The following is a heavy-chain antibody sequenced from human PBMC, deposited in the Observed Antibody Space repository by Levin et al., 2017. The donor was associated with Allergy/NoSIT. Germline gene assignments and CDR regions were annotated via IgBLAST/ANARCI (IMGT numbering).Heavy chain of an antibody. D-gene: IGHD4-17*01. Sequence: GESLKISCKGSGYSFTSYWIGWVRQMPGKGLEWMGIIYPGDSDTRYSPSFQGQVTISADKSISTAYLQWSSLKASDTAMYYCARREAVTTPNDAFDIWGQGTMVTVSS. J-gene: IGHJ3*02. CDR1: GYSFTSYW. CDR2: IYPGDSDT. CDR3: ARREAVTTPNDAFDI. V-gene: IGHV5-51*01.